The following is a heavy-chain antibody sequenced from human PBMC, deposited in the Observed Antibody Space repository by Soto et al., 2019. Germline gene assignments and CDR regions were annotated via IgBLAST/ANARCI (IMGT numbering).Heavy chain of an antibody. Sequence: GGSLRLSCVVSGFTFSDYAMDWVRQTPGQRLEWVSAISFDGTEKHYADSVKGRVTISRDNTRNTLFLQINSLTTDDTAVYYCATGTFRIQTWEEGFDVWGKGTLVTVSS. CDR2: ISFDGTEK. CDR1: GFTFSDYA. V-gene: IGHV3-30-3*01. J-gene: IGHJ3*01. D-gene: IGHD3-16*01. CDR3: ATGTFRIQTWEEGFDV.